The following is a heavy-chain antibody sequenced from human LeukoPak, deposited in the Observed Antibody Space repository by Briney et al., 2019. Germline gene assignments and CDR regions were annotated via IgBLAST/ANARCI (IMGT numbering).Heavy chain of an antibody. CDR3: ARCRYSSGHHLGYYFDY. V-gene: IGHV4-39*01. CDR1: GGSISSSSYY. CDR2: IYYSGST. D-gene: IGHD6-19*01. J-gene: IGHJ4*02. Sequence: SETLSLTCTVSGGSISSSSYYWGWTRQPPGKGLEWIGSIYYSGSTYYNPSLKSRVTISVDTSKNQFSLKLSSVTAADTAVYYCARCRYSSGHHLGYYFDYWGQGTLVTVSS.